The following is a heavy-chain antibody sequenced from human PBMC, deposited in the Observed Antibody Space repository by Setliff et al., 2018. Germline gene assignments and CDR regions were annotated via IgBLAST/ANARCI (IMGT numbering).Heavy chain of an antibody. CDR2: ISYTGST. V-gene: IGHV4-59*08. D-gene: IGHD2-8*02. J-gene: IGHJ4*02. CDR1: GDSIFDNY. CDR3: ARLSPYNTGPPFDY. Sequence: SETLSLTCSVSGDSIFDNYWSWIRQSPGRGLEWIAYISYTGSTNYNPSLKSRVTISQDTSKNHFSLNLRSVTAADTAVYYCARLSPYNTGPPFDYWGQGTLVTVSS.